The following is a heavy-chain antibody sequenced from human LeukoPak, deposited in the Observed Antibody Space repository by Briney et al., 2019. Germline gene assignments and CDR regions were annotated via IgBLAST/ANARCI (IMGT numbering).Heavy chain of an antibody. D-gene: IGHD2-21*02. Sequence: GESLKISCKNSGYSFTTYWIGWVRQMPGKGLEWMGTINPGDSDTRYSPSFQGQVTISADTSISTAYLQWSSLKASDTAMYYCARQEVVTAPLDYWGQGTLVTVSS. J-gene: IGHJ4*02. V-gene: IGHV5-51*01. CDR3: ARQEVVTAPLDY. CDR2: INPGDSDT. CDR1: GYSFTTYW.